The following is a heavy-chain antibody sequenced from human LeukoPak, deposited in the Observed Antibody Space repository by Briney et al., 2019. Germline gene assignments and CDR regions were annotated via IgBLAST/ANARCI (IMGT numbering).Heavy chain of an antibody. V-gene: IGHV3-33*01. CDR2: ILYDRSSK. CDR3: ARGTDTAMVTGGYNWFDP. D-gene: IGHD5-18*01. Sequence: AGGSLRLSCAASGIRFSASGMHWVRQAPGKGLEWVAAILYDRSSKYYADSVKGRFNISRDNSKNTLYLHMSSLRAEDTAVYYCARGTDTAMVTGGYNWFDPWGQGTLVTVSS. J-gene: IGHJ5*02. CDR1: GIRFSASG.